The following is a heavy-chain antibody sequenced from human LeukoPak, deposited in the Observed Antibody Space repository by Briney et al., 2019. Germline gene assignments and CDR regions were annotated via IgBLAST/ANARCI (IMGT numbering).Heavy chain of an antibody. CDR1: GFTFSSYS. J-gene: IGHJ6*04. CDR3: ARFVV. Sequence: GGSLRLSCAASGFTFSSYSMNWVRQAPGKGLEWVAVISFNGTATYYADFVKGRFTISRDNSKNTVFLQMNSLRAEDTAVYYCARFVVWGKGTTVTVSS. CDR2: ISFNGTAT. V-gene: IGHV3-30*03.